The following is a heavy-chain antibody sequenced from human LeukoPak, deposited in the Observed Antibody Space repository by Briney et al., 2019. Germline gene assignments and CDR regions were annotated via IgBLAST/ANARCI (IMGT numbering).Heavy chain of an antibody. V-gene: IGHV3-30*03. D-gene: IGHD6-19*01. CDR3: ARDGGSGWRGTVRF. CDR2: TAFNGSNNDYVT. J-gene: IGHJ3*01. Sequence: PGRSLRLSCAASGFTFSTYGMHWVRQAPGKGLEWVAVTAFNGSNNDYVTSYANSVKSRFTISRDNSKNTLYLQMSSLRAEDTAVYYCARDGGSGWRGTVRFWGQGTMLIVSS. CDR1: GFTFSTYG.